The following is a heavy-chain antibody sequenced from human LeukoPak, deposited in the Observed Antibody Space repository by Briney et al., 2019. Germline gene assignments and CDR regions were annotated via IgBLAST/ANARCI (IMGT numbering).Heavy chain of an antibody. Sequence: GASVKVSCKTSGYTFSDYGISWVRQAPGQGLEWVGWIAGNNGYTNYAPSLQGRVTVTADTSTKTVYMELTSLKSDDTAVYYCARDQRNRGSYRFEYWGQGTLVTVSS. CDR3: ARDQRNRGSYRFEY. CDR2: IAGNNGYT. V-gene: IGHV1-18*01. CDR1: GYTFSDYG. D-gene: IGHD1-26*01. J-gene: IGHJ4*02.